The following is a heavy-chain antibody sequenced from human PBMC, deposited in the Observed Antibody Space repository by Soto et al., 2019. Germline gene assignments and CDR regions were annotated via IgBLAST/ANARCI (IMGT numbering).Heavy chain of an antibody. Sequence: GGSLRLSCAASGFTFSSYWMSWVRQGPGKGPEWVANIKQDGSEKYYVDSVKGRFTISRDNAKNSLYLQMTSLRAEDTAVDHCAKSLSAIPGDSWGQGTLVTFSS. D-gene: IGHD2-2*01. V-gene: IGHV3-7*05. CDR1: GFTFSSYW. J-gene: IGHJ4*02. CDR3: AKSLSAIPGDS. CDR2: IKQDGSEK.